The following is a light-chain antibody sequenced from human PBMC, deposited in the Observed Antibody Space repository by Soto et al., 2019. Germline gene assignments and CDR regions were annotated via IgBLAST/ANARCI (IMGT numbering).Light chain of an antibody. CDR3: SSYTTGSTLPWV. CDR1: SRDFIDHNH. V-gene: IGLV2-14*01. CDR2: EVS. Sequence: SALTQPASVSGAPGQSVTLSFTGTSRDFIDHNHVPWYQHHPGKAPKLIIYEVSNRPSGVSNRFPGSKSGNTASLTIFGLQVEDEAVYYCSSYTTGSTLPWVFGTGTKVTVL. J-gene: IGLJ1*01.